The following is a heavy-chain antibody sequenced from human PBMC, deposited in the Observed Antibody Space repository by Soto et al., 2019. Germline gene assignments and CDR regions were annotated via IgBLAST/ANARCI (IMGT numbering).Heavy chain of an antibody. J-gene: IGHJ4*02. V-gene: IGHV4-31*03. Sequence: SEPLSLTNTVFGGSIRGRGYYWSWIRQHPGKGLEWIGYIYYSGSTYYNPSLKSRVTISVDTSKNQFSLKLSSVTASDTAVYYCALENSSSSVGYWGQGTLVTVAS. CDR1: GGSIRGRGYY. CDR3: ALENSSSSVGY. D-gene: IGHD6-6*01. CDR2: IYYSGST.